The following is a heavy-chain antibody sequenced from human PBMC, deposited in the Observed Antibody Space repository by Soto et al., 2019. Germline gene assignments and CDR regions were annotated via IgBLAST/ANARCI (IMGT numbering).Heavy chain of an antibody. D-gene: IGHD1-26*01. CDR1: GFTLSDHY. J-gene: IGHJ4*02. Sequence: PGGSLRLSCAASGFTLSDHYMDRVRQAPGKGLEWVGRTKNKANRYTTEYAASANGRFTISRDDSKNSLYLQMNRLKTEDTAVYDCARWVSGSPDNWGQGTLVTVSS. CDR3: ARWVSGSPDN. V-gene: IGHV3-72*01. CDR2: TKNKANRYTT.